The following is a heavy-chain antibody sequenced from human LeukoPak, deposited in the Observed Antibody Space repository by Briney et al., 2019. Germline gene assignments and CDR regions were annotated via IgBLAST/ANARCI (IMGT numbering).Heavy chain of an antibody. CDR1: GYTFTSYG. CDR3: ATKTPGYCSSTSCYGPYFDY. D-gene: IGHD2-2*03. J-gene: IGHJ4*02. V-gene: IGHV1-18*01. Sequence: ASVKVSCKASGYTFTSYGISWVRQAPGQGLEWMGWISAYNGNTNYAQKFQGRVTMTEDTSTDTAYMELSSLRSEDTAVYYCATKTPGYCSSTSCYGPYFDYWGQGTLVTVSS. CDR2: ISAYNGNT.